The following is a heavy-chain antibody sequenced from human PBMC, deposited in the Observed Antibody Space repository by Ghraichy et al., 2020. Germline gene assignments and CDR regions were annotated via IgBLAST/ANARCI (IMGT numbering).Heavy chain of an antibody. CDR1: GGSFNGYY. Sequence: SETLSLTCAVYGGSFNGYYWNWIRQAPGKGLEWIGEIHHSGSTNFNPSLKSRVTISVDTSKNQVSLNMKSVTAADTGVYFCARDGNWTLDYWGQGTLVTVSS. V-gene: IGHV4-34*01. J-gene: IGHJ4*02. CDR2: IHHSGST. CDR3: ARDGNWTLDY. D-gene: IGHD3/OR15-3a*01.